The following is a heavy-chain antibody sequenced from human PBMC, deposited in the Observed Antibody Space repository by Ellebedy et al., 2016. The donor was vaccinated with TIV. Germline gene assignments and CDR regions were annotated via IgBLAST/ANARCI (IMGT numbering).Heavy chain of an antibody. CDR1: GATISSTNYY. Sequence: SDTLSLTXNVSGATISSTNYYWGWIRQSPEKGLEWIGSIYHSGSTYYNPSLKSRLTISLDTTKNQFSLRLDSVTAADTAVYYCASSPSGYEIPYWGQGTLVTVSS. CDR2: IYHSGST. CDR3: ASSPSGYEIPY. D-gene: IGHD5-12*01. V-gene: IGHV4-39*07. J-gene: IGHJ4*02.